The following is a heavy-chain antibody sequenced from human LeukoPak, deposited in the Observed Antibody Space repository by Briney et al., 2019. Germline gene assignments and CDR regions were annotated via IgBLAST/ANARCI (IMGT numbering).Heavy chain of an antibody. V-gene: IGHV4-39*07. J-gene: IGHJ5*02. CDR3: ARAHQYSSSYKGFDP. Sequence: PSETLSLTCTVSGGSISSSSYYWGWIRQPPGKGLEWIGSIYYSGSTYYNPSLKSRVTISVDTSKNQFSLKLSSVTAADTAVYYCARAHQYSSSYKGFDPWGQGTLVTVSS. CDR1: GGSISSSSYY. CDR2: IYYSGST. D-gene: IGHD6-13*01.